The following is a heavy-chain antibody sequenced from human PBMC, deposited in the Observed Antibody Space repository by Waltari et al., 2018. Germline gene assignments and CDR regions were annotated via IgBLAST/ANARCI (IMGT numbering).Heavy chain of an antibody. CDR2: MFNGGST. CDR3: ARHGYSGGWFDP. Sequence: QLQLQESGPGLVKPSETLSLTCSVSGASISLSKYYWGWIRQPPGKGLEWIGSMFNGGSTYYNPSLKSRVTISVDTSKNQFSLRLNSVTAADTAIYYCARHGYSGGWFDPWGQGTLVTVSS. CDR1: GASISLSKYY. J-gene: IGHJ5*02. V-gene: IGHV4-39*01. D-gene: IGHD4-17*01.